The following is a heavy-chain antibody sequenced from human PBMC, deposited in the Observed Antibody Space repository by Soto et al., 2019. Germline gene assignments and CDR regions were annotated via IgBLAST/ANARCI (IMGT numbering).Heavy chain of an antibody. V-gene: IGHV3-30*18. Sequence: VGSLRLSCGSSGFTFSGYGMHWVRQAPGKGLERVAVISNDGSNKYYVDSVKGRFTISRDNSKNTLDLQMNSLRAEDTAVYYCAKDRVSEHSSGWPQGHWGQGTLVTVSS. CDR2: ISNDGSNK. CDR3: AKDRVSEHSSGWPQGH. D-gene: IGHD6-19*01. J-gene: IGHJ4*02. CDR1: GFTFSGYG.